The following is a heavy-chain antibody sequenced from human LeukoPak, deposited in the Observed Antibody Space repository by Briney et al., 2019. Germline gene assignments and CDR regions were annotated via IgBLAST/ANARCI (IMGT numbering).Heavy chain of an antibody. J-gene: IGHJ5*02. CDR2: IYYSGST. CDR1: GGSISSYY. CDR3: ARLTVGALIWFDP. V-gene: IGHV4-59*08. D-gene: IGHD1-26*01. Sequence: SETLSLTCTVSGGSISSYYWSWIRQPPGKGLEWIGYIYYSGSTNYNPSLKSRVTISVDTSKNQFSLKLNSVTASDTAVYYCARLTVGALIWFDPWGQGTLVTVSS.